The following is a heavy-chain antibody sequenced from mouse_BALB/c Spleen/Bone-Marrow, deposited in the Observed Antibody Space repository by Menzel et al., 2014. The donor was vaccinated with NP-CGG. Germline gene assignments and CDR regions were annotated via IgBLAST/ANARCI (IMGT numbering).Heavy chain of an antibody. CDR1: GDTFTSYY. CDR3: TREGDSPFAY. D-gene: IGHD2-13*01. Sequence: VQLQQSGAELVKPGASGKLSCKASGDTFTSYYMYWVKQRPGQGLERIGEINPGNGGTNFNEKIKSKATLTVDKSSSTVFMQLSSLTSEDSAVYYCTREGDSPFAYWGQGTLVPVSA. V-gene: IGHV1S81*02. J-gene: IGHJ3*01. CDR2: INPGNGGT.